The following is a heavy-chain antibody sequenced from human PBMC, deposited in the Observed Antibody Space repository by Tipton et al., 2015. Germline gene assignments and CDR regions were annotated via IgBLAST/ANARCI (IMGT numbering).Heavy chain of an antibody. CDR2: IYHSGST. J-gene: IGHJ4*02. V-gene: IGHV4-4*02. CDR1: AGSISSSFW. Sequence: TLSLTCTVSAGSISSSFWWSWVRQPPGKGLEWIAEIYHSGSTNYNPSLKSRVTISVDKSKNQFSLKLSSVTAADTAVYYCACQDYDSLTRDYQTVDYWGQGTLVTVSS. D-gene: IGHD3-9*01. CDR3: ACQDYDSLTRDYQTVDY.